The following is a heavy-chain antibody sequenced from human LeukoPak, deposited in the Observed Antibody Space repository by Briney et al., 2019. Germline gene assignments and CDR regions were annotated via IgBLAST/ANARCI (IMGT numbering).Heavy chain of an antibody. CDR1: GFTFSGSA. J-gene: IGHJ4*02. CDR2: IRSKATSYAT. CDR3: AKDFGEYYYGSGSFGN. V-gene: IGHV3-73*01. D-gene: IGHD3-10*01. Sequence: GGSLRLSCAASGFTFSGSAMHWVRQASGKGLEWVGRIRSKATSYATTYAASVKGRFTISRDDSKNTTYLQMNSLRPEDTAVYYCAKDFGEYYYGSGSFGNWGQGTLVTVSS.